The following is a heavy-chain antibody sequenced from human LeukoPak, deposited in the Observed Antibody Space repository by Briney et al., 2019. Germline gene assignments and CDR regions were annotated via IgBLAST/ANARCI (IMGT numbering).Heavy chain of an antibody. V-gene: IGHV3-13*01. CDR2: IGTAGDT. Sequence: GGSLRLSCAASGFTFNMYDMHWVRQATGQGLEWVSAIGTAGDTYYPDYVNRRFTISRKNAKNSLYLQMHSLKAGDKAVYYCARGRGCSGTSCFHARLIDSWGQGTLVTVSS. J-gene: IGHJ4*02. D-gene: IGHD2-2*01. CDR3: ARGRGCSGTSCFHARLIDS. CDR1: GFTFNMYD.